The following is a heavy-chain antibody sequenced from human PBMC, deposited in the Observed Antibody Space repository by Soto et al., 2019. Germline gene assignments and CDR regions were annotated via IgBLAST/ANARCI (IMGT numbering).Heavy chain of an antibody. V-gene: IGHV3-21*01. Sequence: GGSLRLSCAASGFTFTRYSMNWVRQAPGKGLEWVSSISSTTNYIYYADSMKGRFTVSRDNAKNSVYLDMNSLSAEDTAVYYCARESGDLTSNFDYWGQGTLVTVSS. J-gene: IGHJ4*02. CDR3: ARESGDLTSNFDY. D-gene: IGHD3-10*01. CDR2: ISSTTNYI. CDR1: GFTFTRYS.